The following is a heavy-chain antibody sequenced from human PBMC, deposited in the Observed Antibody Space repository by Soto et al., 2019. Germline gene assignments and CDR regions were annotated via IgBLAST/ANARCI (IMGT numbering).Heavy chain of an antibody. D-gene: IGHD3-22*01. CDR2: IYYSGST. J-gene: IGHJ5*02. Sequence: QVQLQESGPGLVKPSQTLSLTCTVSGGSISSGDYYWSWIRQPPGNGLEWIGYIYYSGSTYYNPSLKSRVTISVDTSKNQFSLKLSSVTAADTAVYYCAREAYYYDSSGYLNWFDPWGQGTLVTVSS. CDR3: AREAYYYDSSGYLNWFDP. V-gene: IGHV4-30-4*01. CDR1: GGSISSGDYY.